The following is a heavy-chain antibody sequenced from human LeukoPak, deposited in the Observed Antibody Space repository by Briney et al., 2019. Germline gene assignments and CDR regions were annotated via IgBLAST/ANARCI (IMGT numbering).Heavy chain of an antibody. Sequence: GGSLRLSCAASGFTVSSNYMSWVCQAPGKGLEWVSVIYSGGSTYYADSVKGRFTISRDNSKNTLYLQMNSLRAEDTAVYYCAQHDYGDYFPYYMDVWGKGTTVTVSS. CDR1: GFTVSSNY. J-gene: IGHJ6*03. D-gene: IGHD4-17*01. CDR2: IYSGGST. V-gene: IGHV3-53*01. CDR3: AQHDYGDYFPYYMDV.